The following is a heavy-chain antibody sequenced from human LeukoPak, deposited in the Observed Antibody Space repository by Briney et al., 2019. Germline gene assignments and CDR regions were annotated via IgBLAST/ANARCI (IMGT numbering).Heavy chain of an antibody. Sequence: SVTLSLTCTVSGGSISSYYWSWIRQPPGKGLEWIGYIYYSGSTNYNPSLKSRVTISVDTSKNQFSLKLSSVTAADTAVYYCARQSYVATAGGVDYWGQGTLVTVSS. CDR2: IYYSGST. V-gene: IGHV4-59*08. D-gene: IGHD3-10*01. CDR1: GGSISSYY. J-gene: IGHJ4*02. CDR3: ARQSYVATAGGVDY.